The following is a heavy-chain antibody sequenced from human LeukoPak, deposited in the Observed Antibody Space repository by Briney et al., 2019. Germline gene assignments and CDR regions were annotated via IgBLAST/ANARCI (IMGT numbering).Heavy chain of an antibody. CDR2: ISYDGSNK. V-gene: IGHV3-30-3*01. Sequence: PGRSLRLSCAASGFTFSSYAMHWVRQAPDKGLEWVAVISYDGSNKYYADSVKGRFTISRDNSKNTLYLQMNSLRAEDTAVYYCARARDYWGQGTLVTVSS. CDR1: GFTFSSYA. CDR3: ARARDY. J-gene: IGHJ4*02.